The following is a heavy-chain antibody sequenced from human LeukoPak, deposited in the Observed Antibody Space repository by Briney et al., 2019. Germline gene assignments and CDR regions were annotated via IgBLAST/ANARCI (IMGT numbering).Heavy chain of an antibody. CDR1: GSTFTIYG. D-gene: IGHD2-15*01. CDR3: ARGIIGYYFDY. J-gene: IGHJ4*02. CDR2: ISAYGNT. V-gene: IGHV1-18*01. Sequence: ASVKVPCKPSGSTFTIYGISWVRQAPGQGLEWMGLISAYGNTNYAQNLQGRVTMTTDTSTSTAYMELRSLRSDDTAVYYCARGIIGYYFDYWGQGTLVTVSS.